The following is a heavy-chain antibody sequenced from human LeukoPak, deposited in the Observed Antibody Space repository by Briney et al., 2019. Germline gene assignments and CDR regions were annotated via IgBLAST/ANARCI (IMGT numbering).Heavy chain of an antibody. CDR3: ARDRRRYYDSSGCVDY. J-gene: IGHJ4*02. Sequence: GGSLRLSCAASGFTFSSYEMNWVRQAPGKGLEWVSYINSSGSTIYYADSVKGRFTISRDNAKNSLYLQMNSLRAEDTAVYYCARDRRRYYDSSGCVDYWGQGTLVTVSS. CDR2: INSSGSTI. V-gene: IGHV3-48*03. D-gene: IGHD3-22*01. CDR1: GFTFSSYE.